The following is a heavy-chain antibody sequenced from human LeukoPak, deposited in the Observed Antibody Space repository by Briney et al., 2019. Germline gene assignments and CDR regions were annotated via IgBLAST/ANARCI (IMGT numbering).Heavy chain of an antibody. CDR3: ARGLTCSSTSCYLGY. Sequence: ASVKVSCKASGYTFASYDINWVRQAPGQGLEWMGWISAYNGNTNYAQKLQGRVTMTTDTSTSTAYMELRSLRSDDTAVYYCARGLTCSSTSCYLGYWGQGTLVTVSS. CDR2: ISAYNGNT. D-gene: IGHD2-2*01. J-gene: IGHJ4*02. V-gene: IGHV1-18*01. CDR1: GYTFASYD.